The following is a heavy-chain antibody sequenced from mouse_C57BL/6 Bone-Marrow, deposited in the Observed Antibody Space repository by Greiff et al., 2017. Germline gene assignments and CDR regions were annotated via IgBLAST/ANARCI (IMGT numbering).Heavy chain of an antibody. V-gene: IGHV1-64*01. Sequence: QVQLQQPGAELVKPGASVKLSCKASGYTFTSYWMHWVKQRPGQGLEWIGMIHPNSGSTNYNEKFKSKATLTVDKSSSSAYMQLSSLTSEDSAVFYGARKDGRSGFDYWGQGTTLTVSS. CDR1: GYTFTSYW. CDR3: ARKDGRSGFDY. CDR2: IHPNSGST. J-gene: IGHJ2*01. D-gene: IGHD1-1*02.